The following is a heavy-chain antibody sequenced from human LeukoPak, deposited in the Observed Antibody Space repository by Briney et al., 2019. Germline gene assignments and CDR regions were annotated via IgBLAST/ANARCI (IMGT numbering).Heavy chain of an antibody. D-gene: IGHD4-17*01. CDR1: GFTFSSYA. J-gene: IGHJ5*02. V-gene: IGHV3-23*01. CDR2: ISGSGGST. CDR3: ARAKYDYGDPVGWFDP. Sequence: GGSLRLSCAASGFTFSSYAMSWVRQAPGKGLDSVSGISGSGGSTYYADSVKGRFTVSRDNSKNMLWLQMTSLRAEDTAIYYCARAKYDYGDPVGWFDPWGQGTLVTVSS.